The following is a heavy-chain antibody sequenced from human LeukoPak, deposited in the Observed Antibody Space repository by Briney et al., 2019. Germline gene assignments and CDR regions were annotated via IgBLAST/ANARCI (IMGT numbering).Heavy chain of an antibody. J-gene: IGHJ5*02. Sequence: PGGSLRLSCAASGFTFSSYAMTWVRQAPGKGLNWVSIISTSGGTTFYADSVKGRFTISRDNSKNTLYLQMNSLRAEDTAVYYCAKDPDIVVVPADAPWGQGTLVTVSS. CDR1: GFTFSSYA. D-gene: IGHD2-2*01. CDR3: AKDPDIVVVPADAP. CDR2: ISTSGGTT. V-gene: IGHV3-23*01.